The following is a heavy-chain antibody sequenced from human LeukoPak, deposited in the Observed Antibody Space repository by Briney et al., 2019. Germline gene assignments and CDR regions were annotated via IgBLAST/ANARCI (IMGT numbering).Heavy chain of an antibody. D-gene: IGHD3-16*02. CDR2: ISYSGST. Sequence: SETLSLTCTVSGGSISSYYWSWIRQPPGKGLEWIGYISYSGSTNYNPSLKSRVTISVDTSKNQSSLKLSSVTAADTAVYYCAKYVWGSYPTFEDYWGQGTLVTVSS. CDR1: GGSISSYY. CDR3: AKYVWGSYPTFEDY. J-gene: IGHJ4*02. V-gene: IGHV4-59*01.